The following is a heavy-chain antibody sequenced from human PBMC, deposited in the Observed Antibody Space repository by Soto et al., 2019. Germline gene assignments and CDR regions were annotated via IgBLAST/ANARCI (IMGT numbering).Heavy chain of an antibody. CDR1: GGSISSSSYY. Sequence: SETLSLTCTVSGGSISSSSYYWGWIRQPPGKGLEWIGSIYYSGSTYYNPSLKSRVTISVDTSKNQFSLKLSSVTAADTAVYFCASLRYCSGADCHGTRWGQGILVTVSS. J-gene: IGHJ4*01. CDR2: IYYSGST. V-gene: IGHV4-39*01. CDR3: ASLRYCSGADCHGTR. D-gene: IGHD2-8*02.